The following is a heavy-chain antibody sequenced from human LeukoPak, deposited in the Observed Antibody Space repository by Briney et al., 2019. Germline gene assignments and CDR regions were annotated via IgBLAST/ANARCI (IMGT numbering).Heavy chain of an antibody. CDR3: AKSTCSDGTCSLYYFDY. Sequence: GRSLRLSCAASGFTFSNYGIHWVRQAPGKGLEWVAVIYYDGTNKYYADSVKGRFSISRVNSKNTLYLQMDSLRAEDTAVYYCAKSTCSDGTCSLYYFDYWGQGTLVTVSS. V-gene: IGHV3-33*06. CDR2: IYYDGTNK. CDR1: GFTFSNYG. J-gene: IGHJ4*02. D-gene: IGHD2-15*01.